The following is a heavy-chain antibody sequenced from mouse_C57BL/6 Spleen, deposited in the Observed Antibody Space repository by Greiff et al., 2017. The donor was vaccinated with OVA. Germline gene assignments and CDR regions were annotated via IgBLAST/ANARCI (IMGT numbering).Heavy chain of an antibody. CDR2: IFPGSGST. V-gene: IGHV1-75*01. CDR1: GYTFTDYY. CDR3: AKIPHYYGSSYGYFDY. D-gene: IGHD1-1*01. Sequence: VQLQQSGPELVKPGASVKISCKASGYTFTDYYINWVKQRPGQGLEWIGWIFPGSGSTYYNEKFKGKATLTVDKSSSTAYMLLSSLTSEDSAVYFCAKIPHYYGSSYGYFDYWGQGTTLTVSS. J-gene: IGHJ2*01.